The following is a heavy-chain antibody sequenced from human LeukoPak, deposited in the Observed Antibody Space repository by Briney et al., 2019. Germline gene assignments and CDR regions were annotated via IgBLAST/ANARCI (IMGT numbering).Heavy chain of an antibody. Sequence: PSGTLSLTCAVSGGSISSSNWWSWVRQPPGKGLEWIGEIYHSGSTNYNPSLKSRVTISLDTSKNQFSLKLSSVTAADTAVYYCARRLITMVRGAHPWFDPWGQGTLVTVSS. V-gene: IGHV4-4*02. D-gene: IGHD3-10*01. CDR3: ARRLITMVRGAHPWFDP. J-gene: IGHJ5*02. CDR2: IYHSGST. CDR1: GGSISSSNW.